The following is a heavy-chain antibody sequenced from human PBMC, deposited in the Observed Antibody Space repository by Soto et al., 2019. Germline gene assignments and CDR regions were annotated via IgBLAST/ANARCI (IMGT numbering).Heavy chain of an antibody. CDR3: ARAPYDYIWGSYRYTLDY. CDR1: GYTFTSYG. D-gene: IGHD3-16*02. V-gene: IGHV1-18*01. J-gene: IGHJ4*02. CDR2: ISAYNGNT. Sequence: ASVKVSCKASGYTFTSYGISWVRQAPGQGLEWMGWISAYNGNTNYAQKLQGRVTMTTDTSTSTAYMELRSLRSDDTAVYYCARAPYDYIWGSYRYTLDYWGQGTLVTVSS.